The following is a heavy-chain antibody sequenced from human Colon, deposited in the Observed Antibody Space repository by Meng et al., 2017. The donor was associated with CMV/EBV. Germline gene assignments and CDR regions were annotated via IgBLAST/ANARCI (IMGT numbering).Heavy chain of an antibody. CDR1: DFTFRNYA. J-gene: IGHJ4*02. V-gene: IGHV3-23*01. CDR3: DGSDF. D-gene: IGHD5-24*01. CDR2: ISGSGERT. Sequence: GESLKISCAASDFTFRNYAMTWVRRAPGRGLEAVSSISGSGERTHYAGSVKGRFTISRDNSKSTLYLQMNRLTAEDTAVYYCDGSDFWGQGTLVTVSS.